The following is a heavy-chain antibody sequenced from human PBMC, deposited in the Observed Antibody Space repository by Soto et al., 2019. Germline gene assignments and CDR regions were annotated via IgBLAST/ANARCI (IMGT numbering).Heavy chain of an antibody. CDR3: AKTGTGYYRGRYYYYGMDV. CDR2: ISGSGGST. D-gene: IGHD3-9*01. J-gene: IGHJ6*02. Sequence: ETLSLTCAVYGGSFSGYYWSWVRQAPGKGLEWVSAISGSGGSTYYADSVKGRFTISRDNSKNTLYLQMNSLRAEDTAVYYCAKTGTGYYRGRYYYYGMDVWGQGTTVTVSS. CDR1: GGSFSGYY. V-gene: IGHV3-23*01.